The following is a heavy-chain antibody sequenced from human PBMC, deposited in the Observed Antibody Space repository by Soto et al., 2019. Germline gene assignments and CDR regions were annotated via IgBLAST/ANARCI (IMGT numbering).Heavy chain of an antibody. CDR2: ISGSGGAT. CDR1: GFTFSGYA. CDR3: ARSAWDYDILTGSYLGYYYGMDV. V-gene: IGHV3-23*01. D-gene: IGHD3-9*01. J-gene: IGHJ6*02. Sequence: GGSLRLSCAASGFTFSGYAMNWVRQAPGKGLEWVSAISGSGGATYYADSVKGRFTISRDNSKNTLYLQMNSLRAEDTAIYYCARSAWDYDILTGSYLGYYYGMDVWGQGTTVTVSS.